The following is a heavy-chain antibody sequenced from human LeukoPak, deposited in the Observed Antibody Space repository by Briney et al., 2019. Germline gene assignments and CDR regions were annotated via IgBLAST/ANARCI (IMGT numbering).Heavy chain of an antibody. Sequence: SETLSLTCAVSGYSISSGYYWGWIRPPPGKGLEWIGSIYHSGSTYYNPSLKSRVTISVDTSKNQFSLKLSSVTAADTAVYYCARYPLNSYGPEVVYWGQGTLVTVSS. D-gene: IGHD5-18*01. CDR1: GYSISSGYY. CDR3: ARYPLNSYGPEVVY. V-gene: IGHV4-38-2*01. CDR2: IYHSGST. J-gene: IGHJ4*02.